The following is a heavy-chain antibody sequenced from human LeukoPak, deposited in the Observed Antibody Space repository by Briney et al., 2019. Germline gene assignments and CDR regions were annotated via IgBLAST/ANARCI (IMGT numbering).Heavy chain of an antibody. CDR3: AKDSTGTDCFDY. CDR1: GFTFSDYY. V-gene: IGHV3-23*01. CDR2: ISGSGGST. J-gene: IGHJ4*02. D-gene: IGHD1-1*01. Sequence: GGSLRLSCAASGFTFSDYYMSWIRQAPGKGLEWVSGISGSGGSTYYADSVKGRFSISRDNPKTTLFLQMNSLRAEDTVVYYCAKDSTGTDCFDYWGQGTLVTVSS.